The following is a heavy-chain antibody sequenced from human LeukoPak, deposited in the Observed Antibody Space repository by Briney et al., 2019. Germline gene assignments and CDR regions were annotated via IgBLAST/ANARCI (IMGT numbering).Heavy chain of an antibody. CDR3: TREYAQGGFDY. V-gene: IGHV3-49*04. D-gene: IGHD2-2*01. CDR1: GFTFGDYA. J-gene: IGHJ4*02. Sequence: GGSLRLSCTASGFTFGDYAMSWVRQAPGKGLEWVGFIRSKAYGVTTGYAAAVKGKFTISREEYKSIAYLQMNSLKTEDTAVYYCTREYAQGGFDYWCQGTLVTVSS. CDR2: IRSKAYGVTT.